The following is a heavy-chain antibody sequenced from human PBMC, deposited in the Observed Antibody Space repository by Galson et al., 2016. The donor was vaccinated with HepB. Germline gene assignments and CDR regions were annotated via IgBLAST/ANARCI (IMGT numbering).Heavy chain of an antibody. D-gene: IGHD3-9*01. J-gene: IGHJ4*02. CDR1: GYSFSKYG. V-gene: IGHV1-18*01. CDR3: ARETLTGFAFDN. CDR2: ISRWDET. Sequence: SVKVSCKASGYSFSKYGFHWVRQAPGQGLEWMGWISRWDETHYAVKFEGRVTLTTDRSTNTAYMELRSLRSGDTALYYCARETLTGFAFDNWGQGTLVTVSS.